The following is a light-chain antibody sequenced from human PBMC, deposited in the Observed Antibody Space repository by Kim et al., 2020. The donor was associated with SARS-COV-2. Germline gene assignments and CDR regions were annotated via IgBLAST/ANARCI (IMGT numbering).Light chain of an antibody. J-gene: IGLJ2*01. V-gene: IGLV3-21*04. Sequence: SYELTQPPSVSVAPGKTAIITCGGSNIVTKTVYWYQQKPGQAPVLVIYFDTDRPSGIPERFSGSISGNPATLTISGVEAGDEADYYCQVWDSTSDHVVFG. CDR2: FDT. CDR1: NIVTKT. CDR3: QVWDSTSDHVV.